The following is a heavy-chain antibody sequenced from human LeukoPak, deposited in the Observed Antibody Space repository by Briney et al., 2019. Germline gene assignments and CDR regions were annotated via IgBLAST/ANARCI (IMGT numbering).Heavy chain of an antibody. Sequence: SGPTLLHPTQTLTLTCTFSGFSLSTSGVGVGWIRQPPGKALEWLALIYWDDNKRYSPSLKSRLTITKDTSKNQVVLTMTNMDPVDTATYYCAHYGDYRFMYYFDHWGQGTLVTVSS. J-gene: IGHJ4*02. CDR3: AHYGDYRFMYYFDH. D-gene: IGHD4-17*01. CDR1: GFSLSTSGVG. CDR2: IYWDDNK. V-gene: IGHV2-5*02.